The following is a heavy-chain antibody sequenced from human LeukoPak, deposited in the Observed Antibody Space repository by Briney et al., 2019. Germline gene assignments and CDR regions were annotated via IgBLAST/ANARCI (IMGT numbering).Heavy chain of an antibody. CDR2: INHSGST. CDR1: GGSFSGYY. V-gene: IGHV4-34*01. D-gene: IGHD2-2*01. J-gene: IGHJ4*02. CDR3: AGERPPPLGYCSSTSCSGGY. Sequence: SETLSPTCAVYGGSFSGYYWSWIRQPPGKGLEWIGEINHSGSTNYNPSLKSRVTISVDTSKNQFSRKLSSVTAADTAVYYCAGERPPPLGYCSSTSCSGGYWGQGTLVTVSS.